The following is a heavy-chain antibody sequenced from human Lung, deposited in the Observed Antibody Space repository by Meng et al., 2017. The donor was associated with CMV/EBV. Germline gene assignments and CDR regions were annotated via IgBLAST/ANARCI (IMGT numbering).Heavy chain of an antibody. D-gene: IGHD6-13*01. V-gene: IGHV4-34*01. CDR1: GGSFSGYY. CDR3: ARAGQQLVSYYYYYYGMDV. Sequence: SQXXXLTXAVYGGSFSGYYWSWIRQPPGKGLEWIGEINHSGSTNYNPSLKSRVTISVDTSKNQFSLKLSSVTAADTAVYYCARAGQQLVSYYYYYYGMDVWXQGTXVNGAS. J-gene: IGHJ6*02. CDR2: INHSGST.